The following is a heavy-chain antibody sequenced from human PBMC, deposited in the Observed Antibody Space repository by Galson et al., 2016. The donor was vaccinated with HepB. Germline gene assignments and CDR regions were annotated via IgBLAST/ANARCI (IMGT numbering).Heavy chain of an antibody. CDR3: ARGPTVRSREWVVHS. D-gene: IGHD1-26*01. J-gene: IGHJ4*02. CDR2: INNNGIST. V-gene: IGHV3-74*01. Sequence: SLKLSCAASGYAFSDYCMHWVRQVPGQGPVWVARINNNGISTDYADSVKGRFTISRDNARNTLFMQMNSLSVEDTAVYDCARGPTVRSREWVVHSWGQGIVVSVSS. CDR1: GYAFSDYC.